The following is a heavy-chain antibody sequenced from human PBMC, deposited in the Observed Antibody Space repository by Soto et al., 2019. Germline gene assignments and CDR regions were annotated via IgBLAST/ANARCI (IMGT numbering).Heavy chain of an antibody. Sequence: SETLSLTCAVSGYSISSGYYWGWIRQPPGKGREWIGSIYHSGSTYYNPSLESRFTISLDTSKNQVSLKLSSVTAADTAMYYCAREKEHEYSSGLNFDFWGQGTLVTVSS. D-gene: IGHD3-10*01. CDR3: AREKEHEYSSGLNFDF. V-gene: IGHV4-38-2*02. CDR2: IYHSGST. CDR1: GYSISSGYY. J-gene: IGHJ4*02.